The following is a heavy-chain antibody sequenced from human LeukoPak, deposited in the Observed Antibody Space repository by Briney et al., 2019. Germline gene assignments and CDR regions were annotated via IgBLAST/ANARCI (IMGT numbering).Heavy chain of an antibody. CDR3: AKETVVVVAATPDAFDI. V-gene: IGHV3-23*01. J-gene: IGHJ3*02. CDR2: ISSSGGST. Sequence: GGSLRLSCAASGFTFSSYAMSWVRQAPGKGLEWVSGISSSGGSTHYADSVKDRFTISRDNSKNTLYLQMNSLRAEDTAVYYCAKETVVVVAATPDAFDIWGQGTMVTVSS. D-gene: IGHD2-15*01. CDR1: GFTFSSYA.